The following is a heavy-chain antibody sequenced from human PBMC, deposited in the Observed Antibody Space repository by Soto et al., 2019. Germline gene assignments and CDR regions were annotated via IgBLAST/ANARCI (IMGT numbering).Heavy chain of an antibody. CDR3: ARTPAAMITDRYNWFDS. D-gene: IGHD3-16*01. V-gene: IGHV3-30*01. CDR2: ISYSGDRQ. J-gene: IGHJ5*01. CDR1: GFTFDSYA. Sequence: GGSLRLSCAASGFTFDSYAMHWVRRIPGKGLEWVAAISYSGDRQYYAESVKGRFTISRDNSKKTLYLQMFSLTSEDSAVFYCARTPAAMITDRYNWFDSWGPGTQVTVSS.